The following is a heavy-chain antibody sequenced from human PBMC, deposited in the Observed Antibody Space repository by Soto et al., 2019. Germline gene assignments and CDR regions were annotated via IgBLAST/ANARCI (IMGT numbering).Heavy chain of an antibody. V-gene: IGHV4-30-2*01. CDR2: IYESGNT. D-gene: IGHD3-10*01. Sequence: QLQLQESGSGLVEPSQTLSLTCTVSGASISSGGYSWTWIRQPPGKVLEWIGYIYESGNTCYNSSLESRVPISLDVSKNQFSLKLSSVTAADTAVYYCARVGSADSGSYYILDHWGQGSLVTVSS. J-gene: IGHJ4*02. CDR1: GASISSGGYS. CDR3: ARVGSADSGSYYILDH.